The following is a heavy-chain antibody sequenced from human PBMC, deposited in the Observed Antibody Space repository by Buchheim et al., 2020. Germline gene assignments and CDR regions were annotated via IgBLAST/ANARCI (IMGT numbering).Heavy chain of an antibody. D-gene: IGHD4-17*01. J-gene: IGHJ4*02. CDR3: AKDRPTTVTTDSYFDY. CDR2: ISYDGSNK. CDR1: GFTFSSYG. Sequence: QVQLVESGGGVVQPGRSLRLSCAASGFTFSSYGMHWVRQAPGKGLEWVAVISYDGSNKYYADSVTGRFTISRDNSKNTLYLQMNSLRAEDTAVYYCAKDRPTTVTTDSYFDYWGQGTL. V-gene: IGHV3-30*18.